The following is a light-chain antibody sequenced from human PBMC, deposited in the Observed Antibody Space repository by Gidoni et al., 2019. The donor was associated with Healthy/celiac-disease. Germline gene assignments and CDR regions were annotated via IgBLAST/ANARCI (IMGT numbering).Light chain of an antibody. Sequence: AIRQPPSPSSFSASTRDRVTITCRASHGISSYLAWYQQKPGKAPKLLIYGASTLPSGVPSRFSGSGSGTDFTLTISCLESEDFATYYCQQDYSYPWTFXXXTKVEIK. CDR1: HGISSY. CDR2: GAS. CDR3: QQDYSYPWT. J-gene: IGKJ1*01. V-gene: IGKV1-8*01.